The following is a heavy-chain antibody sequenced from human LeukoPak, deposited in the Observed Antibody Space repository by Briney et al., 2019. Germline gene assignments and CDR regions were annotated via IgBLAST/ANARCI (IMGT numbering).Heavy chain of an antibody. D-gene: IGHD3-22*01. V-gene: IGHV3-9*03. CDR2: ISWNSGSI. Sequence: GRSLRLSCAASGFTFDDYAMHWVRQAPGKGMEWVSGISWNSGSIVYADSVKGRFTIYRDNAKNSLYLQMNRLRAEDMALYYCAKGKFYYDSSGYPNDAFDIWGQGTMVTVSA. J-gene: IGHJ3*02. CDR3: AKGKFYYDSSGYPNDAFDI. CDR1: GFTFDDYA.